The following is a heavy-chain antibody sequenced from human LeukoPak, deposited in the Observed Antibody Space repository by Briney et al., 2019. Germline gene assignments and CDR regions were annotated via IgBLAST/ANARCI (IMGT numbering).Heavy chain of an antibody. Sequence: ASVKVSCKASGYTFTSYAMNWVRQAPGQGLEWMGWINTNTGNPTYAQGFTGRFVFSLDTSVSTAYLQISSLKAEDTAVYYCAHGSGSYYNPLFDYWGQGTLVTVSS. J-gene: IGHJ4*02. CDR2: INTNTGNP. CDR1: GYTFTSYA. CDR3: AHGSGSYYNPLFDY. D-gene: IGHD3-10*01. V-gene: IGHV7-4-1*02.